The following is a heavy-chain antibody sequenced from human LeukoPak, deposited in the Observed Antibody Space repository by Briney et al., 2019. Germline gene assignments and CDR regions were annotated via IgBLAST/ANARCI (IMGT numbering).Heavy chain of an antibody. J-gene: IGHJ4*02. V-gene: IGHV3-21*01. CDR1: GFTFSSYS. Sequence: PWGSLRLSCAASGFTFSSYSMNWVRQAPGKGLEWVSSISSSSSYIYYADSVKGRFTISRDNAKNSLYLQMNSLRAEDTAVYYCARDPRYSYGLDYWGQGTLVTVSS. CDR3: ARDPRYSYGLDY. CDR2: ISSSSSYI. D-gene: IGHD5-18*01.